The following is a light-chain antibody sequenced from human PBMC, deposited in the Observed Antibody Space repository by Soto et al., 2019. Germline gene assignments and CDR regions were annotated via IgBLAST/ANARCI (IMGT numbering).Light chain of an antibody. CDR1: SSNIGAGYE. CDR3: SVWDDSLSAWV. Sequence: QSVLTQPPSVSGAPGQRVTISCIGGSSNIGAGYEVHWYQQLPGTVPKLLIYRNTYRPSDVPDRFSGSKTDTSASLAISGLQPEDEADYYCSVWDDSLSAWVFGGGTKLTVL. CDR2: RNT. V-gene: IGLV1-40*01. J-gene: IGLJ3*02.